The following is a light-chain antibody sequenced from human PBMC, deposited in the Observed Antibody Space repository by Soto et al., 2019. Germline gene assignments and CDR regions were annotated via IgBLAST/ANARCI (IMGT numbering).Light chain of an antibody. Sequence: IQITQSPSTLSASVGDRVTITCLASQGISSYLAWYQQKPGKAPKLLIYAASTLQSGVPSRFSGSGSGTDFTLTISSLEPEDFAVYYCQQRGDWPPITFGQGTRLEIK. CDR2: AAS. J-gene: IGKJ5*01. CDR3: QQRGDWPPIT. CDR1: QGISSY. V-gene: IGKV1-9*01.